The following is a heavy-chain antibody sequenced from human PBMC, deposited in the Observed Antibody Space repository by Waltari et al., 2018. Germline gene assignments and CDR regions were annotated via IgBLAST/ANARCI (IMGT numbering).Heavy chain of an antibody. V-gene: IGHV3-48*03. Sequence: EVQLVESGGGLVQPGGSLRLSCAASGFTFSSHEMNWVRQAPGKGLEWVSYISSSGSTIYYADSVKGRFTISRDNAKNSLYLQMNSLRAEDTAVYYCARDSSTGWFDPWGQGTLVTVSS. D-gene: IGHD2-2*01. CDR2: ISSSGSTI. CDR3: ARDSSTGWFDP. CDR1: GFTFSSHE. J-gene: IGHJ5*02.